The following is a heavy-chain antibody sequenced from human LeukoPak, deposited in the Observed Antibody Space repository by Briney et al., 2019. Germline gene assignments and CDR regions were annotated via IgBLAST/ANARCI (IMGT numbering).Heavy chain of an antibody. CDR2: GYYTGST. Sequence: SETLSLTCTVSGYSISSYYWSWIRQPPGRGLEWIGYGYYTGSTKYNPSLQSRVTISVYTSKNQFSLKLTSVTAADTAVYYCARGFYDSRGYSNPFDHYSQGTLVTVSS. V-gene: IGHV4-59*01. J-gene: IGHJ4*02. CDR3: ARGFYDSRGYSNPFDH. D-gene: IGHD3-22*01. CDR1: GYSISSYY.